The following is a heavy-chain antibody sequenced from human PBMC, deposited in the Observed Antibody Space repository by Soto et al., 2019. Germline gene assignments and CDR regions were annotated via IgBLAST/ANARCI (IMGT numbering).Heavy chain of an antibody. CDR2: ISSSGGTT. Sequence: EVQLLESGGGLVQPGGSLRLSCAASGFTFSSYAMSWVRRAPGKGLEWVSAISSSGGTTFYADSVKGRFTISRDNSKNTLYLQMNSLRAEDTALYYCARRFGNGGRTFDVWGQGTVVTVSS. V-gene: IGHV3-23*01. J-gene: IGHJ3*01. D-gene: IGHD7-27*01. CDR1: GFTFSSYA. CDR3: ARRFGNGGRTFDV.